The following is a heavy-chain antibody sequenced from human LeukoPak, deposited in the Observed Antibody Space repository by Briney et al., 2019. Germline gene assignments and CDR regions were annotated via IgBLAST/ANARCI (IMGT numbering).Heavy chain of an antibody. V-gene: IGHV3-48*03. J-gene: IGHJ6*04. CDR3: AELGITMIGGV. Sequence: GGSLRLSCATSGSTFSSYEMNWVRQAPGKGLEWVSYISSSGSTIYYADSVRGRFTISRDNAKNSLYLQMNSLRAEDTAVYYCAELGITMIGGVWGKGTTVTISS. CDR2: ISSSGSTI. CDR1: GSTFSSYE. D-gene: IGHD3-10*02.